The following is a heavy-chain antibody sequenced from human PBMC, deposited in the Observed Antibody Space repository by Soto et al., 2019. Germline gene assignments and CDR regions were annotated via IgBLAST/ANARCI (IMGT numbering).Heavy chain of an antibody. CDR2: ISAYNGNT. CDR1: GYTFTSYG. CDR3: ARDPAYCGGDCYPGWFDP. Sequence: QVQLVQSGAEVKKPGASVKVSCKASGYTFTSYGISWVRQAPGQGLEGMGWISAYNGNTNYAQKLQGRVTMTTDTSTSTAYMELSSLRSDDTAVYYCARDPAYCGGDCYPGWFDPWGQGTLVTVSS. J-gene: IGHJ5*02. D-gene: IGHD2-21*02. V-gene: IGHV1-18*04.